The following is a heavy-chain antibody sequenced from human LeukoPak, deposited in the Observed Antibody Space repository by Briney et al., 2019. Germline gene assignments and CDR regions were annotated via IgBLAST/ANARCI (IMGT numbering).Heavy chain of an antibody. Sequence: GGSLRLSCAASGFTFSDYYMSWFRQAPGAGLEWLSYINLNNGTMYYADSVRGRFAISRDNTKNSLYLQMNSLRGEDTAVYYCVRAYSRGYSDDFDFWGQGTQVTVSS. J-gene: IGHJ4*02. V-gene: IGHV3-11*01. CDR1: GFTFSDYY. CDR2: INLNNGTM. D-gene: IGHD3-22*01. CDR3: VRAYSRGYSDDFDF.